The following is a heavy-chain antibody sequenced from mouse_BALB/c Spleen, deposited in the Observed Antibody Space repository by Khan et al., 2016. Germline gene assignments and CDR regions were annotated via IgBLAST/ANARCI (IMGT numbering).Heavy chain of an antibody. CDR2: IWSGGST. CDR1: GFSLTSYG. D-gene: IGHD1-1*01. J-gene: IGHJ1*01. V-gene: IGHV2-2*02. Sequence: QVQLQQPGPGLVQPSQSLSITCTVSGFSLTSYGVHWVRQSPGKGLEWLGVIWSGGSTDYNAAFISRLSISKDNSKSQVFFKMNSLQANDTAIYYCARNWGTVVATDWYFDVWGAGTTVTVSS. CDR3: ARNWGTVVATDWYFDV.